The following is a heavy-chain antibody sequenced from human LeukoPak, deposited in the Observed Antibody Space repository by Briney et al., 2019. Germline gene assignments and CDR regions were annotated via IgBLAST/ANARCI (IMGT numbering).Heavy chain of an antibody. V-gene: IGHV3-20*04. Sequence: PGGSLRLSCAASGFTFDDYGMSWVRQAPGKGLEWVSGINWNGGSTGYADSVKGRFTISRDNAKNSLYLQMNSLRAEDTALYYCARVDVGDDILTGYPLDYWGQGTLVTVSS. J-gene: IGHJ4*02. D-gene: IGHD3-9*01. CDR2: INWNGGST. CDR3: ARVDVGDDILTGYPLDY. CDR1: GFTFDDYG.